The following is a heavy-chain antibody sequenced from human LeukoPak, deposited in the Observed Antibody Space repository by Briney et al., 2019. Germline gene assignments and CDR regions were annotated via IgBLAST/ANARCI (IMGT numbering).Heavy chain of an antibody. V-gene: IGHV4-34*01. D-gene: IGHD3-16*02. CDR3: ARHWYDYVWGSYRSHFDY. J-gene: IGHJ4*02. CDR1: GGSFSGYY. CDR2: INHSGST. Sequence: SETLSLTCAVYGGSFSGYYWSWIRQPPGKGLEWIGEINHSGSTNYNPSLKSRVTISVDTSKNQFSLKLSSVTVADTAVYYCARHWYDYVWGSYRSHFDYWGQGTLVTVSS.